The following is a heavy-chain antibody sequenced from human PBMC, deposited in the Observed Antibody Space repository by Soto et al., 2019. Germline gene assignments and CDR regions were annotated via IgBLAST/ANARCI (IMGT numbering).Heavy chain of an antibody. Sequence: PSETLSLTCTVSGGSIDSGDYYWSWIRQPPGKGLEWIGYVYYSGTTNYNPSLKSRVTISVDTSKNQFSLKLSSVTAADTAVCYCAREGDGPRSSGDHDAFDIWGQGTMVTVSS. D-gene: IGHD3-10*01. CDR3: AREGDGPRSSGDHDAFDI. V-gene: IGHV4-61*08. CDR2: VYYSGTT. CDR1: GGSIDSGDYY. J-gene: IGHJ3*02.